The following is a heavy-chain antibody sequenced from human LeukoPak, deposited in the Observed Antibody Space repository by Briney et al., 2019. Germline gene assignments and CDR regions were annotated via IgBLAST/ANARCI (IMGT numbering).Heavy chain of an antibody. Sequence: GASVKVPCKASGYTFTSYDINWVRQATGQGLEWMGWMNPNSGNTGYAQKFQGRVTMTRNTSISTAYMELSSLRSEDTAVYYCARGPFYSSGLPSDYWGQGTLVTVSS. CDR3: ARGPFYSSGLPSDY. CDR2: MNPNSGNT. D-gene: IGHD6-19*01. V-gene: IGHV1-8*01. J-gene: IGHJ4*02. CDR1: GYTFTSYD.